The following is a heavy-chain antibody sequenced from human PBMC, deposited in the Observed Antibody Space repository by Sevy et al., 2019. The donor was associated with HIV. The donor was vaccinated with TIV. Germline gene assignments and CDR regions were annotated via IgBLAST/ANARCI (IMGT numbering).Heavy chain of an antibody. CDR1: GFDFTEHQ. J-gene: IGHJ5*02. CDR3: VRGTVVSVGGAWLDP. D-gene: IGHD3-16*01. CDR2: IGIYGDT. Sequence: GGSLRLSCVASGFDFTEHQMHWVRQPVRKGLEWIAAIGIYGDTYYMGSVKGRLTIPREDANNSLFLQLASLTVGDTATYYGVRGTVVSVGGAWLDPWGQGTLVTVSS. V-gene: IGHV3-13*04.